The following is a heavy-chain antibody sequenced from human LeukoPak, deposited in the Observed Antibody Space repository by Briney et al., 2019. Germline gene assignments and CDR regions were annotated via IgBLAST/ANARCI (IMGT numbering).Heavy chain of an antibody. CDR2: INPSGGST. Sequence: ASVTVSCKASGYTFTSYYMHWVRQAPGQGLEWMGIINPSGGSTSYAQKFQGRVTMTRDTSTSTVYMELSSLRSEDTAVYYCARDLIHYYDSNPRYYYYGMDVWGQGTTVTVSS. CDR1: GYTFTSYY. CDR3: ARDLIHYYDSNPRYYYYGMDV. D-gene: IGHD3-22*01. J-gene: IGHJ6*02. V-gene: IGHV1-46*01.